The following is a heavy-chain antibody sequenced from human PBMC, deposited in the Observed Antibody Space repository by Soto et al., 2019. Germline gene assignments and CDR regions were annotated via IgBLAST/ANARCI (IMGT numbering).Heavy chain of an antibody. CDR1: GFTVSSNY. Sequence: GGSLRLSCAASGFTVSSNYMSWVRQAPGKGLEWVSVIYSGGSTYYADSVKGRFTISRHNSKNTLYLRMNSLRAEDTAVYYCARDREQQLVKADLYYYYYYMDVWGKGTTVTVSS. V-gene: IGHV3-53*04. CDR2: IYSGGST. CDR3: ARDREQQLVKADLYYYYYYMDV. D-gene: IGHD6-13*01. J-gene: IGHJ6*03.